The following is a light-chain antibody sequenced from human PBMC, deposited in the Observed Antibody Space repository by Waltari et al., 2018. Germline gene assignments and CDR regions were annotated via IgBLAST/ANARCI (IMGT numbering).Light chain of an antibody. J-gene: IGKJ4*01. CDR2: AAS. CDR3: HQANSFPVT. V-gene: IGKV1-12*01. Sequence: DIQMTQSPSSVSASVGDRVTITGRASQPISTWLSWYQQKPGTAPKLLIYAASNLQSGVPARFSGSESGTYFTLTIRSLQPEDFATYYCHQANSFPVTFGGGTKVEIK. CDR1: QPISTW.